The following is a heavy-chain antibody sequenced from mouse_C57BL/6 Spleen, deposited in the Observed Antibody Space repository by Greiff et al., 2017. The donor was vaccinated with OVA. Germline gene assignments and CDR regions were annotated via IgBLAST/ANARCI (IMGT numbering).Heavy chain of an antibody. Sequence: QVQLKQSGAELVKPGASVKISCKASGYAFSSYWMNWVKQRPGKGLEWIGQIYPGDGDTNYNGKFKGKATLTADKSSSTAYMQLSSLTSEDSAVYFCASYYYGSSSYYAMDYWGQGTSVTVSS. V-gene: IGHV1-80*01. CDR3: ASYYYGSSSYYAMDY. CDR1: GYAFSSYW. J-gene: IGHJ4*01. D-gene: IGHD1-1*01. CDR2: IYPGDGDT.